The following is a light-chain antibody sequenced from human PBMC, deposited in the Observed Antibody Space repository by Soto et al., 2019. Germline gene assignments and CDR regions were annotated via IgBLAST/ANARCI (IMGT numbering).Light chain of an antibody. CDR1: QSVSSN. V-gene: IGKV3-15*01. Sequence: EIVMTQSPATLSVSPGERATLSCRASQSVSSNLAWYQQKPGQAPRPLIYGASTRATGIPARFSGSGSGTVFTLSISSLQSEDFAVYYCQQYNNWGTFGQGTKVEIK. J-gene: IGKJ1*01. CDR2: GAS. CDR3: QQYNNWGT.